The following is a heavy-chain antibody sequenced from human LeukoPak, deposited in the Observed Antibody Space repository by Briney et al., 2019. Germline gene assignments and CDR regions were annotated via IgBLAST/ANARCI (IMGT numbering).Heavy chain of an antibody. V-gene: IGHV3-30*04. CDR1: GFTFSSYA. D-gene: IGHD3-9*01. CDR3: ALGLTGYYSY. J-gene: IGHJ4*02. Sequence: PGGSLRLSCAASGFTFSSYAMHWVRQAPGKGLEWVAVISYDGSNKYYADSVKGRFTISRDNAKNSLYLQMNSLRAEDTAVYYCALGLTGYYSYWGQGTLVTVSS. CDR2: ISYDGSNK.